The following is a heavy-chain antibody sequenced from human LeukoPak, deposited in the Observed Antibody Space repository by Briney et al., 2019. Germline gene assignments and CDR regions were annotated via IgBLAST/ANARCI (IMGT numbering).Heavy chain of an antibody. V-gene: IGHV1-69*13. J-gene: IGHJ6*02. CDR3: AREVEDYYYGMDV. CDR1: GGTFSSYA. CDR2: IIPIFGTA. Sequence: GASVKVSCKASGGTFSSYAISWVRQAPGQGLEWMGGIIPIFGTANYAQKFQGRVTITADESTSTAYMELSSVRSEDTAVYYCAREVEDYYYGMDVWGQGTTVTVSS.